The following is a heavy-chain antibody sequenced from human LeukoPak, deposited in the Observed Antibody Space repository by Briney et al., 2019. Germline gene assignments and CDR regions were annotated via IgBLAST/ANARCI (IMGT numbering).Heavy chain of an antibody. J-gene: IGHJ4*02. CDR1: GGTFSSYA. CDR3: ARGNCSGGSCYSDY. D-gene: IGHD2-15*01. CDR2: IIPIFGTA. V-gene: IGHV1-69*13. Sequence: SVKVSCKASGGTFSSYAISWVRQAPGQGLEWMGGIIPIFGTANYAQKFQGRVTITADESTSTAYMELSSLRSEDTAVYYCARGNCSGGSCYSDYWGQGTLVTVSS.